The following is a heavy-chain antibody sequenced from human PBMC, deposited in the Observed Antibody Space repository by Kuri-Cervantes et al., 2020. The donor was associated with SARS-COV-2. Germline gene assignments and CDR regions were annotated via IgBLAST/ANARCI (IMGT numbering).Heavy chain of an antibody. V-gene: IGHV1-69*13. CDR2: IIPIFGTA. D-gene: IGHD2-2*01. Sequence: SVKVSCKASGGTFSSYAISWVRQAPGQGLEWMGGIIPIFGTANYAQKFQGRVTITADESTSTAYMELSSLRSEDTAVYYCARVGDCSSTSCRYYFGYWGQGTLVTVSS. J-gene: IGHJ4*02. CDR3: ARVGDCSSTSCRYYFGY. CDR1: GGTFSSYA.